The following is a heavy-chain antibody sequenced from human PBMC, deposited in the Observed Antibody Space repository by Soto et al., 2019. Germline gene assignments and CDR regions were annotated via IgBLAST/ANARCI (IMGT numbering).Heavy chain of an antibody. J-gene: IGHJ4*02. CDR3: ARHVAVAGYYFYY. CDR1: GGSISSSSYY. D-gene: IGHD6-19*01. V-gene: IGHV4-39*01. CDR2: IYYSGST. Sequence: SETLSLTCTVSGGSISSSSYYWGWIRQPPGKGLEWIGSIYYSGSTYYNPSLKSRVTISVDTSKNQFSLKLSSVTAADTAVYYCARHVAVAGYYFYYWGQGTLVTVSS.